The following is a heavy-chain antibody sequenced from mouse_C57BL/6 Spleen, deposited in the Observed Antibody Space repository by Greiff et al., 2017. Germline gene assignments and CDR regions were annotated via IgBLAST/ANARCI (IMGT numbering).Heavy chain of an antibody. J-gene: IGHJ3*01. D-gene: IGHD3-2*02. CDR1: GYTFTGYW. CDR3: ARTAAQKFAY. Sequence: QVQLKQSGAELMKPGASVKLSCKATGYTFTGYWIEWVKQRPGHGLEWIGEILPGSGSTNYNVKFKGKATFTADTSSNTAYMQLSSLTTEDSAIYYCARTAAQKFAYWGQGTLVTVSA. CDR2: ILPGSGST. V-gene: IGHV1-9*01.